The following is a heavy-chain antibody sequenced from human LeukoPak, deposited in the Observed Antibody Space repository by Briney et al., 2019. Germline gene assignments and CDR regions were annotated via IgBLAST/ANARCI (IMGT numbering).Heavy chain of an antibody. J-gene: IGHJ4*02. CDR1: GDSISSYY. CDR3: ARHGYNLYYFDY. CDR2: IYYSGSI. D-gene: IGHD1-14*01. V-gene: IGHV4-59*08. Sequence: SETLSLTCTVSGDSISSYYWSWIRQPPGKGLEWIGYIYYSGSINYNPSLKSRVTISVDTSKNQFSLKLSSVTAADTAVYYCARHGYNLYYFDYWGQGTLVTVPS.